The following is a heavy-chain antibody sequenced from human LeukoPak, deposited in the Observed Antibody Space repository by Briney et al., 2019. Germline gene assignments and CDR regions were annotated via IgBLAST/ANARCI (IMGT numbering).Heavy chain of an antibody. CDR3: ARGRYDFWRGKYYFDY. Sequence: SETLSLTCTVSGGSISSSSYYWGWIRQPPGKGLEWIGSIYYSGSTYYNPSLKSRVTISVDTSKNQSSLKLSSVTAADTAVYYCARGRYDFWRGKYYFDYWGQGTLVTVSS. CDR2: IYYSGST. V-gene: IGHV4-39*07. D-gene: IGHD3-3*01. J-gene: IGHJ4*02. CDR1: GGSISSSSYY.